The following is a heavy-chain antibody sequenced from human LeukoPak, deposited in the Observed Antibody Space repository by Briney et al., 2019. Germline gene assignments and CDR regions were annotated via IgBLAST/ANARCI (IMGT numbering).Heavy chain of an antibody. Sequence: GGSLRLSCVASKFTFSTFWMTWVRQAPGKGLEWVADIKQDGSEKYYVDSVKGRFTISRQNAKNSLYLQMNSLRAEDTAVYYCARDFGGTVGAYAFDIWGQGTMVTVSS. V-gene: IGHV3-7*01. CDR3: ARDFGGTVGAYAFDI. CDR1: KFTFSTFW. J-gene: IGHJ3*02. CDR2: IKQDGSEK. D-gene: IGHD4-23*01.